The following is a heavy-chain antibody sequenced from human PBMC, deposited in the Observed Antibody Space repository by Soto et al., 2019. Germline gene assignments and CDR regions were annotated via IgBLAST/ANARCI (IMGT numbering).Heavy chain of an antibody. J-gene: IGHJ5*02. D-gene: IGHD2-15*01. Sequence: YDMHWVRQVTGKGLEWVSAIGIAGDTYYVGSVKGRFTISRENAKNSLSLQMDSLRAEDTAVYYCARGTYCSGGRCYPHNWFDPWGQGTLVTVSS. CDR1: YD. CDR2: IGIAGDT. V-gene: IGHV3-13*01. CDR3: ARGTYCSGGRCYPHNWFDP.